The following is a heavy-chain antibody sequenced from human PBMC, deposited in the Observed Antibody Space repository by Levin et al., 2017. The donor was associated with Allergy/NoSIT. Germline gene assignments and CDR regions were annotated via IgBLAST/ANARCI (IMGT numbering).Heavy chain of an antibody. CDR1: GGSVSSDNW. V-gene: IGHV4-4*02. CDR2: IYHTGST. J-gene: IGHJ3*02. Sequence: PSETLSLTCAVSGGSVSSDNWWTWVRQPPGKGLQWLGEIYHTGSTNYNPSLKSRVTISVDKSKNQFSLKLRSATAADTAVYYCARDICGGRGFDIWGQGTKVTVSS. CDR3: ARDICGGRGFDI. D-gene: IGHD3-16*01.